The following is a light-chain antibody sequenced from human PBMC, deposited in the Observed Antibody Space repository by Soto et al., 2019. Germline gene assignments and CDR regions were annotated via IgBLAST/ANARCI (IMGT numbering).Light chain of an antibody. CDR3: GSWDHSVSGFV. CDR1: XXNIGNNY. CDR2: QSN. Sequence: QSVLTQPPSVSAAPGQKVTISCSGSXXNIGNNYVSWFQQLPGTAPKLIIYQSNXRXSGXXDRFSGSKSGTSATLGITGLQTGDEADYYCGSWDHSVSGFVFGTGTKVTVL. J-gene: IGLJ1*01. V-gene: IGLV1-51*02.